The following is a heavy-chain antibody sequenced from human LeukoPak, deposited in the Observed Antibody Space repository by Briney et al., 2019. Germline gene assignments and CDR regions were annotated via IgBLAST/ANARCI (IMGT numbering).Heavy chain of an antibody. CDR2: IRYDGSNK. D-gene: IGHD3-16*01. V-gene: IGHV3-30*02. CDR1: GFTFSSYG. J-gene: IGHJ4*02. Sequence: GGSLRLSCAASGFTFSSYGMHWVRQAPGKGLEWVAFIRYDGSNKYYADSVKGRFTISRDNSKNTLYLQMNSLRAEDTAVYYCANARPFGAGPRGYYFDYWGQGTLVTVSS. CDR3: ANARPFGAGPRGYYFDY.